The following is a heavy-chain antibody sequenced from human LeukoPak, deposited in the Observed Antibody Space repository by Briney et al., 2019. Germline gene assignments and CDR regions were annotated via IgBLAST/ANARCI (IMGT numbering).Heavy chain of an antibody. CDR3: ASWGIEVAGHDY. J-gene: IGHJ4*02. D-gene: IGHD6-19*01. V-gene: IGHV4-59*01. CDR2: IYYSGST. Sequence: SETLSLTCTVSGGSISSYYWSWIRQPPGKGLEWIGYIYYSGSTNYNPPLKSRVTISVDTSKNEFSLKLSSVTAADTAVYYCASWGIEVAGHDYWGQGNLVTVSS. CDR1: GGSISSYY.